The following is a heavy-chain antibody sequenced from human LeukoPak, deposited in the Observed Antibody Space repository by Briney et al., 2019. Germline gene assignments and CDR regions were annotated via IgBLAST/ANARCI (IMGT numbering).Heavy chain of an antibody. CDR1: GFTFSSYS. D-gene: IGHD1-26*01. J-gene: IGHJ4*02. Sequence: GGSLRLSCAASGFTFSSYSMNWVRQAPGKGLEWVSSISSSSSYIYYTDSVKGRLTISRGNAKNSLYLQMNSLRAEDTAVYYCARGNDVGGLYYFDYWGQGTLVAVSS. CDR2: ISSSSSYI. V-gene: IGHV3-21*01. CDR3: ARGNDVGGLYYFDY.